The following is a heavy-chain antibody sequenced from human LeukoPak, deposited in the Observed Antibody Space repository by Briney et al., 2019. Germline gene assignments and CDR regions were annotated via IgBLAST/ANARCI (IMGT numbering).Heavy chain of an antibody. CDR2: IKPRDDST. D-gene: IGHD3-16*01. CDR1: GFTFSSYH. Sequence: GASVKVSYKAFGFTFSSYHIHWVRQAPGQGLEWMGIIKPRDDSTIYAQKFQGRLIMTWDTSTSTAYMELSSLRSDDTALYYCARDFVWAVDYWGQGSLVTVSS. CDR3: ARDFVWAVDY. V-gene: IGHV1-46*01. J-gene: IGHJ4*02.